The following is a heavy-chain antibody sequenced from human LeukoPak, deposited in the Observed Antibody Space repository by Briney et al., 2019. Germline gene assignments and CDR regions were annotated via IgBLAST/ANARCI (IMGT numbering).Heavy chain of an antibody. V-gene: IGHV1-2*02. D-gene: IGHD6-6*01. J-gene: IGHJ4*02. Sequence: ASVKVSCKASGYTFTGYYIHWVRQAPGQGLEWMGWINPNSGGTNYAQKFQGRVTMTRDTSISTAYMELSRLRSDDTAVYYCARGGLAARPRGPFDYWGQGTLVTVSS. CDR2: INPNSGGT. CDR3: ARGGLAARPRGPFDY. CDR1: GYTFTGYY.